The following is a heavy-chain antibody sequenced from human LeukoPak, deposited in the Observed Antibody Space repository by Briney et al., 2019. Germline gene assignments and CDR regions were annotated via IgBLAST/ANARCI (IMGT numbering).Heavy chain of an antibody. Sequence: GGSLRLSCAASGFTFGSYSMNWVRQTPGKGLEWVSSISSTSTYIYYADSVKGRFTISRDNAKNSLYLQMNSLRAEDTAVYYCAREPTAMILWGQGTLVTVSS. CDR3: AREPTAMIL. CDR1: GFTFGSYS. V-gene: IGHV3-21*01. CDR2: ISSTSTYI. J-gene: IGHJ4*02. D-gene: IGHD5-18*01.